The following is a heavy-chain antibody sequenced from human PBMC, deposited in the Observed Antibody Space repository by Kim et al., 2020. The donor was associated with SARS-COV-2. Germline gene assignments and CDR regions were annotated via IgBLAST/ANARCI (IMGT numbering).Heavy chain of an antibody. D-gene: IGHD3-16*02. CDR2: ISPDSATM. CDR1: GFSISDYY. CDR3: ARDRYFGSYLGSWFDT. V-gene: IGHV3-11*01. Sequence: GGSLRLSCAASGFSISDYYMGWVRQAPGKGPEWISYISPDSATMYYADSVKGRFIILRDNAENSLYLLMNSLRAEDSAVYYCARDRYFGSYLGSWFDTWGRGTLVAVSS. J-gene: IGHJ5*02.